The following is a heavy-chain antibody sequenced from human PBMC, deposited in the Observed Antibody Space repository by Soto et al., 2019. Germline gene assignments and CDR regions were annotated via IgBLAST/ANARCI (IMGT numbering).Heavy chain of an antibody. Sequence: SLRLSCAASGFAFSTYSMNWVRQAPGKGLEWVSSITSSSSHIYYADSVKGRFTISRDNAKNSLYLHMNSLRAEDTAVYYCARDRYSYYDFWSGSLPYYYYGMDVWGQGTTVTVSS. J-gene: IGHJ6*02. CDR3: ARDRYSYYDFWSGSLPYYYYGMDV. V-gene: IGHV3-21*01. CDR2: ITSSSSHI. CDR1: GFAFSTYS. D-gene: IGHD3-3*01.